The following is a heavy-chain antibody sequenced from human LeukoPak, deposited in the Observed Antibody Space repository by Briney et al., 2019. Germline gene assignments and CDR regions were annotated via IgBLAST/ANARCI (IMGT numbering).Heavy chain of an antibody. V-gene: IGHV3-7*01. CDR2: IKQGGSEK. J-gene: IGHJ4*02. D-gene: IGHD3-22*01. Sequence: GGSLRLSCAASGFTFSSYWMSWVRQAPGKGLEWVANIKQGGSEKYYVDSVKGRFTISRDNAKNSLYLQMNSLRAEDTAVYYCARVGSSGYFDYWGQGTLVTVSS. CDR3: ARVGSSGYFDY. CDR1: GFTFSSYW.